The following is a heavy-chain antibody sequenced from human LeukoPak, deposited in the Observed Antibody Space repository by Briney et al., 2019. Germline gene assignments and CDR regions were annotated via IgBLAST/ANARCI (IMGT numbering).Heavy chain of an antibody. D-gene: IGHD4-11*01. CDR2: IYYSGST. V-gene: IGHV4-59*08. CDR3: ARRRTTVTFDYYYYMGV. J-gene: IGHJ6*03. Sequence: SETLSLTCTVSGGSISSYYWSWIRQPPGKGLEWIGYIYYSGSTNYNPSLKSRVTISVDTSKNQFSLKLSSVTAADTAVYYCARRRTTVTFDYYYYMGVWGKGTTVTVSS. CDR1: GGSISSYY.